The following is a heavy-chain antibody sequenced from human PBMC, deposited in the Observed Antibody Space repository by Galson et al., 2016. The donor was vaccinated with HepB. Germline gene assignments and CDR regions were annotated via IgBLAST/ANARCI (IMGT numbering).Heavy chain of an antibody. CDR2: IKSKTDGGTR. CDR1: GFTLSNAR. CDR3: TTDARH. Sequence: SLRLSCAASGFTLSNARMSWVRQAPGKGLEWVGRIKSKTDGGTRDYVAPVKGRFTISRDDSKNTLYLQMNSLKAEDTAVYYCTTDARHWGQGTLVTVSS. J-gene: IGHJ4*02. V-gene: IGHV3-15*01.